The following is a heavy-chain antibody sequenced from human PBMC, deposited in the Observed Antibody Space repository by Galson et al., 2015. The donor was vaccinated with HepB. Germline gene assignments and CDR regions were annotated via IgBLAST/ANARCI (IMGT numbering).Heavy chain of an antibody. CDR2: ISSSGSTI. CDR3: AREIGAGYSGYDLPPHYYYYGMDV. Sequence: SLRLSCAASGFTFSDYYMGWIRQAPGKGLEWVSYISSSGSTIYYADSVKGRFTISRDNAKNSLYLQMNSLRAEDTAVYYCAREIGAGYSGYDLPPHYYYYGMDVWGQGTTVTVSS. J-gene: IGHJ6*02. V-gene: IGHV3-11*01. CDR1: GFTFSDYY. D-gene: IGHD5-12*01.